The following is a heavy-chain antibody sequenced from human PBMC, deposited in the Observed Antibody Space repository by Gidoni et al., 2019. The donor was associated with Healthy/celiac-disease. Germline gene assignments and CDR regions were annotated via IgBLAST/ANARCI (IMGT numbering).Heavy chain of an antibody. J-gene: IGHJ6*02. CDR1: GGSFSGYY. CDR2: INHSGST. CDR3: ARLGLWFGEYYYGMDV. D-gene: IGHD3-10*01. Sequence: QVQLQQWGAGLLKPSETLSLTCAVYGGSFSGYYWSWIRQPPGKGLEWIGEINHSGSTNYNPSLKSRVTISVDTSKNQFSLKLSSVTAAYTAVYYCARLGLWFGEYYYGMDVWGQGTTVTVSS. V-gene: IGHV4-34*01.